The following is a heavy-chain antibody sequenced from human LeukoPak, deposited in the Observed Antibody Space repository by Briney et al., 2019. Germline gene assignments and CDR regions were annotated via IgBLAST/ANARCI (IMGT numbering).Heavy chain of an antibody. D-gene: IGHD1-26*01. CDR1: GDSVSSNSAA. J-gene: IGHJ5*02. CDR2: TYYRSKWYN. CDR3: ARDGVGATNWFDP. Sequence: SQTLSLTCAISGDSVSSNSAAWTWIRQSPSRGLEWLGRTYYRSKWYNDYAVSVKSRITVNPDTSKNQFSLQLNSVTPEDTAVYYCARDGVGATNWFDPWGQGTLVTVSS. V-gene: IGHV6-1*01.